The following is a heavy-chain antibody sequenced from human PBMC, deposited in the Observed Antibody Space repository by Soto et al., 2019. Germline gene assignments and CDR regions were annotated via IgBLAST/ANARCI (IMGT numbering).Heavy chain of an antibody. J-gene: IGHJ3*02. V-gene: IGHV1-69*18. CDR2: IIPIFNTS. Sequence: QVQLVQSGADVKKPGSSVRVSCKASGGSFNSHSFSWVRQAPGQGLEWVGTIIPIFNTSTYAERFPGRVTITADASTSTAYMDLSSLTSEDSAVYYCATDDTVMVGADSAFDIWGQGTMVTVSS. CDR1: GGSFNSHS. CDR3: ATDDTVMVGADSAFDI. D-gene: IGHD4-17*01.